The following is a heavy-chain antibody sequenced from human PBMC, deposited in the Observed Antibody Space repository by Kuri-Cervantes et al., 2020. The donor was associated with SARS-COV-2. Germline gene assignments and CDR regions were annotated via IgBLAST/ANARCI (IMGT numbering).Heavy chain of an antibody. CDR3: ARFPSSSWYHFDY. D-gene: IGHD6-13*01. CDR2: IHYSGST. V-gene: IGHV4-30-4*01. Sequence: SCTVSGDSLSSDDYHWAWIRQSPGKGLEWIAYIHYSGSTNYNPSLKSRVSMSVATSKNQFSLKMTSVTAADSAVYYCARFPSSSWYHFDYWGQGTLVTVSS. J-gene: IGHJ4*02. CDR1: GDSLSSDDYH.